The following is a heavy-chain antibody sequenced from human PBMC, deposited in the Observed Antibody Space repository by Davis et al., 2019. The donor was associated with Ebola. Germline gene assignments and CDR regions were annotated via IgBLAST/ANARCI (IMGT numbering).Heavy chain of an antibody. J-gene: IGHJ5*02. D-gene: IGHD2-15*01. Sequence: PGGSLTLSCAASGFTFSSYSMNWVRQAPGKGLEWVPSINSSSSYIHYADSVKGRFTISRDNAKNSLYLQMNSVRAEDTAVYYCARDWGPTWSQVAAIDPWGQGTLVTVSS. V-gene: IGHV3-21*01. CDR1: GFTFSSYS. CDR2: INSSSSYI. CDR3: ARDWGPTWSQVAAIDP.